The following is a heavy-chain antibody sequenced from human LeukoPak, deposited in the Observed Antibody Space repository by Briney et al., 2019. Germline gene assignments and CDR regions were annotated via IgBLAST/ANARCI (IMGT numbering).Heavy chain of an antibody. V-gene: IGHV4-38-2*02. J-gene: IGHJ5*02. CDR1: GYSISSGYL. D-gene: IGHD2-15*01. CDR2: IDGSGSS. CDR3: ARAPHNCSGDRCYSRWFDP. Sequence: SETLSLTCTVSGYSISSGYLWGWIRQPPGKGLEWIGSIDGSGSSYYNPSLKSRVTISVDTSRNQFSLKMTSVTAADTAVYYCARAPHNCSGDRCYSRWFDPWGQGTLVIVSS.